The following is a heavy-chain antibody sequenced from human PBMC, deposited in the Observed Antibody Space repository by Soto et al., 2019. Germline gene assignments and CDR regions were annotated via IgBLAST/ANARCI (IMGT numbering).Heavy chain of an antibody. CDR1: GFTFSSYA. CDR3: AKRTVGWYFDL. D-gene: IGHD4-17*01. CDR2: ISGSGDST. Sequence: EVQLLESGGGLVQPGGSLRLSCAASGFTFSSYAMSWVRQAPGKGLEWVSAISGSGDSTYYADSVKGRFTISRDNSKNTQYLQMISLRAEDTAVYYCAKRTVGWYFDLWGRGTLVTVSS. V-gene: IGHV3-23*01. J-gene: IGHJ2*01.